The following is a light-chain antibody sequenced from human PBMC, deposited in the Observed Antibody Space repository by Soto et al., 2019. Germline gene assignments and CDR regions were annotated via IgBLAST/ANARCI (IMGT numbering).Light chain of an antibody. CDR1: SSDVGAYNY. CDR2: DVS. Sequence: QSVLTQPASVSGSPGQSITISCTGTSSDVGAYNYVSWYQQHPGKAPKLMIYDVSNRPSGVSNRFSGSKSANTASLTISGLQAEDEADYYCSSYTTSSSYVFGTGTKLTVL. CDR3: SSYTTSSSYV. J-gene: IGLJ1*01. V-gene: IGLV2-14*01.